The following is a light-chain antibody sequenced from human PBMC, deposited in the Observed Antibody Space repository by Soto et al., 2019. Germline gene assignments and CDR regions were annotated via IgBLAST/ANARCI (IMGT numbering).Light chain of an antibody. CDR3: QSYDSSLSVSYV. CDR1: SSNIGAGYD. Sequence: QSLLTKPPSVSGAPGQRVTISCTGSSSNIGAGYDVHWYQQRPGTAPKLLIYGNKNRPSGVPGRFSGSKSGTSASLAITGLQAEDEADYYCQSYDSSLSVSYVFGTGTKVTVL. J-gene: IGLJ1*01. V-gene: IGLV1-40*01. CDR2: GNK.